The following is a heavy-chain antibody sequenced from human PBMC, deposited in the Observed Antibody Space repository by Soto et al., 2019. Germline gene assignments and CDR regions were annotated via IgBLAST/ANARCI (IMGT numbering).Heavy chain of an antibody. CDR1: GFTFSSYG. D-gene: IGHD1-1*01. Sequence: PGGSLRLSCAASGFTFSSYGMHWVRQAPGKGLEWVAVIWYDGSNKYYADSMKGRFTISRDNSKNTLYLQMNSLRAEDTAVYYCARDMDELYYFDYWGQGTLVTVSS. V-gene: IGHV3-33*01. CDR3: ARDMDELYYFDY. CDR2: IWYDGSNK. J-gene: IGHJ4*02.